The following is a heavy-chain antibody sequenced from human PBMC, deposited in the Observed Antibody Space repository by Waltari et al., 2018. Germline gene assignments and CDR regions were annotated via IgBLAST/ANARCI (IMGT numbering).Heavy chain of an antibody. V-gene: IGHV3-23*01. CDR1: GFTFSSYA. D-gene: IGHD6-6*01. J-gene: IGHJ4*02. Sequence: EVQLLESGGGLVQPGGSLRLSCAASGFTFSSYAMSWVRQGPGKGLEGVSSISGSGGSTDYAEAVKGRFTICRDNCKNTLYLQMNSLRAEDTAVYYCAKDRVSSSFWGQGTLVTVSS. CDR3: AKDRVSSSF. CDR2: ISGSGGST.